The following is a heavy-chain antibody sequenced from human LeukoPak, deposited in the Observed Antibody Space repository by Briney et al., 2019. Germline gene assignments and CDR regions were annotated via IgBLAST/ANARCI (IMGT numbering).Heavy chain of an antibody. D-gene: IGHD3-10*01. CDR1: GYTFTSYG. CDR3: ARDYYGSGSYYNSDAFDI. Sequence: ASVKVSCKASGYTFTSYGISWVRQAPGQGLEWMGWISAYNGNTNYAQKLQGRVTMTTDTSTSTAYMELRSLRSDDTAMYYCARDYYGSGSYYNSDAFDIWGQGTMVTVSS. CDR2: ISAYNGNT. J-gene: IGHJ3*02. V-gene: IGHV1-18*01.